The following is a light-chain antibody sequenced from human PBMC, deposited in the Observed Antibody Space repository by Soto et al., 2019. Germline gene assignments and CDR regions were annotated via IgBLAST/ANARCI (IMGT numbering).Light chain of an antibody. CDR2: LTY. Sequence: PMTHSPPSRSASVVYRVTITCRASQGIGNDVGWYQQKPGKAPKRLIYLTYSLQTGVPSRFSGSGSGTDFSLTISRLQPEESATYFCLQHNAKPRKFGEGTKVDIK. CDR1: QGIGND. V-gene: IGKV1-17*01. J-gene: IGKJ1*01. CDR3: LQHNAKPRK.